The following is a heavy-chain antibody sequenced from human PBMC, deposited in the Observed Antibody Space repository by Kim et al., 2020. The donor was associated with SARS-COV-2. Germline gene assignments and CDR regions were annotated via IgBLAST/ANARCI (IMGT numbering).Heavy chain of an antibody. Sequence: ASVKVSCKASGYTFTSYGISWVRQAPGQGLEWMGWISAYNGNTNYAQKLQGRVTMTTDTSTSTAYMELRSLRSDDTAVYYCARDAYDILTPRRKWFDPWGQGTLVTVSS. CDR3: ARDAYDILTPRRKWFDP. V-gene: IGHV1-18*01. D-gene: IGHD3-9*01. J-gene: IGHJ5*02. CDR1: GYTFTSYG. CDR2: ISAYNGNT.